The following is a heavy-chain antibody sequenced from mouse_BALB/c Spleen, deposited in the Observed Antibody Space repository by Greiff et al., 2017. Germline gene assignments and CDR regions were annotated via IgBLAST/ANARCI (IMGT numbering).Heavy chain of an antibody. Sequence: EVQLQQSGPGLVKPSQSLSLTCSVTGYSITSGYYWNWIRQFPGNKLEWMGYISYDGSNNYNPSLKNRISITRDTSKNQFFLKLNSVTTEDTATYYCAREGGYDGYSSMDYWGQGTSVTVSS. V-gene: IGHV3-6*02. J-gene: IGHJ4*01. CDR1: GYSITSGYY. CDR3: AREGGYDGYSSMDY. CDR2: ISYDGSN. D-gene: IGHD2-3*01.